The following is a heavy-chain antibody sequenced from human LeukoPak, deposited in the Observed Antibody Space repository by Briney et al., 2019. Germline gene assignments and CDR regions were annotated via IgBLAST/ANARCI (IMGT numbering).Heavy chain of an antibody. Sequence: ASVKVSCKASGYTFTGYYMHWVRQAPGQGLEWMGWINPNSGGTNYAQKFQGRVTMTRDTSISTAYMELSRLRSDDTAVYYCASSSGWACYYYYYYMDVWGKGTTVTVSS. D-gene: IGHD6-19*01. CDR2: INPNSGGT. CDR3: ASSSGWACYYYYYYMDV. V-gene: IGHV1-2*02. CDR1: GYTFTGYY. J-gene: IGHJ6*03.